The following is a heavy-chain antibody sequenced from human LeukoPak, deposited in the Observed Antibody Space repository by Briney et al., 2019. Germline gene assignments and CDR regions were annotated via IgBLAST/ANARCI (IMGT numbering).Heavy chain of an antibody. V-gene: IGHV3-9*01. CDR2: ISWNSDST. J-gene: IGHJ4*02. Sequence: GGSLRLSCAASGFTLDDYAMHWVRQAPGKGLEWVSGISWNSDSTGYADSVKGRFTISRDNAKNSLYLQMNSLRAEDTALYYCAKNPSYCSGGRCYVSHYFDYWGQGTLVTVSS. CDR3: AKNPSYCSGGRCYVSHYFDY. CDR1: GFTLDDYA. D-gene: IGHD2-15*01.